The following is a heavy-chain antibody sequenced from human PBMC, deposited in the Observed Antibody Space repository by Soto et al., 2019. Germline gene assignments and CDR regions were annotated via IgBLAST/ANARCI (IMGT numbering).Heavy chain of an antibody. V-gene: IGHV5-51*01. J-gene: IGHJ4*02. CDR1: GYSFSTNW. Sequence: GESLKISCEASGYSFSTNWIGWVRQMPGKGLEWMGIIYPGDSDTRYSPASQGQVTISADKSTRTAFLQWTSLKASDTAMYYCASGLGYYFNFWGQGTLVTVSS. D-gene: IGHD3-9*01. CDR3: ASGLGYYFNF. CDR2: IYPGDSDT.